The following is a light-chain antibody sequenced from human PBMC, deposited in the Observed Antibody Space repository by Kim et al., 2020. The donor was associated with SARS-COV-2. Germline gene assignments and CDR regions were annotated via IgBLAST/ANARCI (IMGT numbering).Light chain of an antibody. CDR2: GKN. V-gene: IGLV3-19*01. J-gene: IGLJ2*01. CDR1: SHRSYY. CDR3: NSRDSNDNVV. Sequence: VAVGQTVSITCQGDSHRSYYATWYQQKPGQAPILVIYGKNNRPSGIPDRFSGSSSGNTASLTITGTQAGDEADYYCNSRDSNDNVVFGGGTKLTVL.